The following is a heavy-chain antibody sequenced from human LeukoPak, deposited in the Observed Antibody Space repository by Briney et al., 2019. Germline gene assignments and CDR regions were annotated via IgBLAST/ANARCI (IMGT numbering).Heavy chain of an antibody. CDR2: IYTSGGS. D-gene: IGHD3-22*01. J-gene: IGHJ4*02. CDR1: GGFIASYS. Sequence: SETLSLTCTVSGGFIASYSWSWIRQPAGKGLEWIGRIYTSGGSDYNPSLKSRVTMPLDTSKNQLYLKMTSVTAADTAVYYCARGPSGYYYGWGQGILVTVSS. V-gene: IGHV4-4*07. CDR3: ARGPSGYYYG.